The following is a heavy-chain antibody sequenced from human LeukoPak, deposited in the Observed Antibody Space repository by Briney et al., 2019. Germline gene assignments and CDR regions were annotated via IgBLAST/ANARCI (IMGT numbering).Heavy chain of an antibody. CDR3: VRAENGMDV. CDR1: GFLVSSRY. Sequence: PGGSLLLSCAASGFLVSSRYMSWVRQAPGKGLEWVSAIYSGVGTNYADSVKGRFTISRDNSRNTLYLQMNSLRAEDTAVYYCVRAENGMDVWGRGTAVTVS. J-gene: IGHJ6*02. V-gene: IGHV3-53*01. CDR2: IYSGVGT.